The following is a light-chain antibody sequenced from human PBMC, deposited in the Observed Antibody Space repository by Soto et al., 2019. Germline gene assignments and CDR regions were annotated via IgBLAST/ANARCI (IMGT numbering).Light chain of an antibody. V-gene: IGKV3-11*01. CDR2: DAS. J-gene: IGKJ5*01. CDR3: QQRSNWPQVIT. CDR1: QSFSSH. Sequence: EIVLTQSPATLSLSPGERATLSCRASQSFSSHLAWYQQKPGQAPRLLIYDASKRATGIPARFSGRGYGTDCTLTISSLEPEDFAVYYCQQRSNWPQVITFGQGTRLEIK.